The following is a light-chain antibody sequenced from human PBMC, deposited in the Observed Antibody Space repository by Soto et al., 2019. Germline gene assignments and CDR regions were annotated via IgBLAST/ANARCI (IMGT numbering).Light chain of an antibody. CDR1: QSVSTN. CDR2: GAS. CDR3: QQYNTWPQIT. V-gene: IGKV3-15*01. Sequence: EIVMTQSPATLSVSPGERATLSCRASQSVSTNLAWYQQKPGQAPRLLIFGASTRATGIPARFSGSGSGTEFTLTISSLQSEDFAVYYCQQYNTWPQITFGPGTRLEIK. J-gene: IGKJ5*01.